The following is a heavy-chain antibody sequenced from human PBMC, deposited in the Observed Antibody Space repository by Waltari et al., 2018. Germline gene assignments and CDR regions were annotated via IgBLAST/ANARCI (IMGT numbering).Heavy chain of an antibody. Sequence: EVQLLESGGGLVQPGGSLRLSCSASGFPFCRPALGWVRQAPGKGLEWVSTITGSGDTTYYADSVKGRFTVSRDNSKNTLDLQMNSLTAEDTAVYYCAKCYGSGNAYKHFDYWGQGTLVTVSS. CDR3: AKCYGSGNAYKHFDY. CDR1: GFPFCRPA. J-gene: IGHJ4*02. D-gene: IGHD3-10*01. CDR2: ITGSGDTT. V-gene: IGHV3-23*01.